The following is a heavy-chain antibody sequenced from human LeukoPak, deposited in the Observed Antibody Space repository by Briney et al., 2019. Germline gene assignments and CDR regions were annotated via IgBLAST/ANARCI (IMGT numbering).Heavy chain of an antibody. CDR3: ASLRIVGALGQDAFDI. D-gene: IGHD1-26*01. CDR2: IYHSGST. J-gene: IGHJ3*02. CDR1: GGSISSGGYY. V-gene: IGHV4-30-2*01. Sequence: SQTLSLTCTVSGGSISSGGYYWSWIRQPPGKGLEWIGYIYHSGSTYYNPSLKSRVTISVDRSKNQFSLKLSSVTAADTAVYYCASLRIVGALGQDAFDIWGQGTMVTVSS.